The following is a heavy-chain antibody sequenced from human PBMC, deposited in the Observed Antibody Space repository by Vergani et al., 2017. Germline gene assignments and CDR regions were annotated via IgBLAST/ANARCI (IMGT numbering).Heavy chain of an antibody. CDR3: AKDPTHYYDSSGYYTVDY. Sequence: EVQLLESGGGLLQPGGSLRLSCAASGFTFSSYAMSWVRQAPGKGLEWVSAISGSGGSTYYADSVKGRFTISRDNSKNTLYLQMNSLRAEDTAVYYCAKDPTHYYDSSGYYTVDYWGQGTLVTVSS. J-gene: IGHJ4*02. V-gene: IGHV3-23*01. D-gene: IGHD3-22*01. CDR1: GFTFSSYA. CDR2: ISGSGGST.